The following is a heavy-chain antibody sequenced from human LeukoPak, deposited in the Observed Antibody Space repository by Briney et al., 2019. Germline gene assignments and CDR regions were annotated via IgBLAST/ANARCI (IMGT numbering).Heavy chain of an antibody. CDR2: IYYSGST. CDR1: GGSISSYY. D-gene: IGHD1-1*01. CDR3: ASLTTGTTSSYYFDY. J-gene: IGHJ4*02. V-gene: IGHV4-59*01. Sequence: SETLSLTCTVSGGSISSYYWSWIRQPPGKGLEWIGYIYYSGSTNYNPSLKSRVTISVDTSKNQFSLKPSSVTAADTAVYYCASLTTGTTSSYYFDYWGQGTLVTVSS.